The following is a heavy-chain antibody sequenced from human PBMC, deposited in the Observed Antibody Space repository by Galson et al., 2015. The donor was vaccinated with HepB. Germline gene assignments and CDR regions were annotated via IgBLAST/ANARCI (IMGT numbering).Heavy chain of an antibody. Sequence: QVQLQESGPGLVKPSETLSLTCTVSGGSISSYYWSWIRQPPGKGLEWIGYIYYSGSTNYNPSLKSRVTISVDTSKTQFSLKLSSVTAADTAVYYCARDRSYYGSGSVFDYWGQGTLVTVSS. D-gene: IGHD3-10*01. CDR2: IYYSGST. V-gene: IGHV4-59*01. CDR3: ARDRSYYGSGSVFDY. J-gene: IGHJ4*02. CDR1: GGSISSYY.